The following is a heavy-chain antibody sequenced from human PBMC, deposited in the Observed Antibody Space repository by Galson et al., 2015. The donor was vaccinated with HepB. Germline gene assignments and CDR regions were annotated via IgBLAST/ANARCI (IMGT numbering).Heavy chain of an antibody. Sequence: SLRLSCAASGFTFSSYSMNWVRQAPGKGLEWVSYISSSSSTIYYADSVKGRFTISRDNAKNSLYLQMNCLRDEDTAVYYCARDLLLWFGDLFQHWGQGTLVTVSS. J-gene: IGHJ1*01. D-gene: IGHD3-10*01. CDR2: ISSSSSTI. CDR1: GFTFSSYS. CDR3: ARDLLLWFGDLFQH. V-gene: IGHV3-48*02.